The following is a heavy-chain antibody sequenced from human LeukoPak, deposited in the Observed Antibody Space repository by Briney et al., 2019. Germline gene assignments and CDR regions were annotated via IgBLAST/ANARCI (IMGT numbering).Heavy chain of an antibody. CDR3: ARISSARGHNWFDP. V-gene: IGHV4-38-2*02. CDR2: IYHSGTT. CDR1: GYFISSGYY. D-gene: IGHD3-3*02. Sequence: PSETLSLTCSVSGYFISSGYYWGWIRQPPGKGLEWIGNIYHSGTTYYNPSLKSRVIISLDTSKNQFSLNLTSVTAADTAVYYCARISSARGHNWFDPWGQGTLVTVSS. J-gene: IGHJ5*02.